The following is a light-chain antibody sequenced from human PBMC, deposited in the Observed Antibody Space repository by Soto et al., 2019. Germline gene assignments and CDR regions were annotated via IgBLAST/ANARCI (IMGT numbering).Light chain of an antibody. CDR1: SSDVGGYNY. Sequence: QSVLTQPASVSGSPGQSITISCTGTSSDVGGYNYVSWYQQHPGKAPKLIIYEVTNRPSGVSNPFSGSKSGNTASLTISGLQAEDEADYYCNSYTTTSTGVFGGGTKLTVL. V-gene: IGLV2-14*01. CDR3: NSYTTTSTGV. J-gene: IGLJ3*02. CDR2: EVT.